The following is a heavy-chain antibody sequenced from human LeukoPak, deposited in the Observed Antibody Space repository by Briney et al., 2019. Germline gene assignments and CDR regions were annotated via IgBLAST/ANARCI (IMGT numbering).Heavy chain of an antibody. Sequence: GASLRLSCAASGCTFSRYSMSWGRQAPGKGLEWVSYISDSGNTIHYADSVKGRFTISRDNAKNSLFLPMNSLRVEDTSVFHCARDQGGYNYGRGYFDYWGRGALVTVSS. CDR3: ARDQGGYNYGRGYFDY. V-gene: IGHV3-48*01. J-gene: IGHJ4*02. D-gene: IGHD5-24*01. CDR1: GCTFSRYS. CDR2: ISDSGNTI.